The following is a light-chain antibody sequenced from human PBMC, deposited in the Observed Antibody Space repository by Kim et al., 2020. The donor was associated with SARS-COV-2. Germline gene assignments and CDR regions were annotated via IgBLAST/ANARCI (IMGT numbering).Light chain of an antibody. J-gene: IGLJ2*01. V-gene: IGLV2-8*01. CDR2: EVI. Sequence: GQSVTISCTGTSSDVGGYNYVSWYQQHPGKAPKLMIYEVIKRPSGVPDRFSGSKSGNTASLTVSGLQAEDEADYYCSSYAGSNNVVFGGGTQLTVL. CDR3: SSYAGSNNVV. CDR1: SSDVGGYNY.